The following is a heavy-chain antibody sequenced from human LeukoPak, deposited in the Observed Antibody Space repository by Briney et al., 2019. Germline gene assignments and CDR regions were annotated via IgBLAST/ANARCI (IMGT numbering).Heavy chain of an antibody. V-gene: IGHV4-34*01. Sequence: SETLSLTCAVYGGSFSGYYWSWIRQPPGKGLEWIGEINHSGSTNYNPSLKSRVTISVDTSKNQFSLKLSSVTAADTAVYYCARGQGRYYYYCMDVWGKGTTVTVSS. J-gene: IGHJ6*03. CDR1: GGSFSGYY. CDR3: ARGQGRYYYYCMDV. CDR2: INHSGST.